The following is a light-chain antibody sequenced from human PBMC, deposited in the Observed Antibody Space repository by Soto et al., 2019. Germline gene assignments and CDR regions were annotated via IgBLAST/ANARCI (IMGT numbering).Light chain of an antibody. V-gene: IGLV2-8*01. CDR1: SSDVGGYDF. Sequence: QSALTQPPSASGSPGQAVTISCTGSSSDVGGYDFVSWYQQHPGALPKLMIYEVNKRPSGVPDRFSGSKSANTASLPVSGLQADDEADYYCSSYGGFNNVVFGGGTKLTVL. CDR3: SSYGGFNNVV. CDR2: EVN. J-gene: IGLJ2*01.